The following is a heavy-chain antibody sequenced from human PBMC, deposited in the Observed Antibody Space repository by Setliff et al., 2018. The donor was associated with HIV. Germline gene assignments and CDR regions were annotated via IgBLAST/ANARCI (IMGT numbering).Heavy chain of an antibody. D-gene: IGHD5-18*01. J-gene: IGHJ4*02. V-gene: IGHV4-38-2*01. CDR1: GYSISSGYY. CDR3: ARTLRAAAMGYFDY. CDR2: IYHSGST. Sequence: PSETLSLTCAVSGYSISSGYYWGWIRQPPGKGLEWIGGIYHSGSTYNNPSLKSRVTISVDTSKNQFSLKLTSVTAADTAVYYCARTLRAAAMGYFDYWGQGTLVTV.